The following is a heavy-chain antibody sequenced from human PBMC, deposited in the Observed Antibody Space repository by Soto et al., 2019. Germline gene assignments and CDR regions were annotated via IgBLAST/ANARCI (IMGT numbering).Heavy chain of an antibody. CDR3: AHRLSGYNWNGGYFDY. CDR1: GFSLTSRPMG. CDR2: IYWDDDK. V-gene: IGHV2-5*02. J-gene: IGHJ4*02. D-gene: IGHD1-1*01. Sequence: QITLKESAPTRVKPTQTLTLTCTFSGFSLTSRPMGVGWIRQPPGKALEWLAFIYWDDDKRYSPSLRSRLSITQDTSGNQVVLTMTNMDPVDTATYYCAHRLSGYNWNGGYFDYWGQGVLVTVSS.